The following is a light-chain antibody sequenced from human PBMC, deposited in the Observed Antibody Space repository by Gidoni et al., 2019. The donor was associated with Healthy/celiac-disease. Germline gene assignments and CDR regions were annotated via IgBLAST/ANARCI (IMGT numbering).Light chain of an antibody. Sequence: EIVFTQSPATLSLYPGERATLSCRASQSVSSYLAWYQQKPGQAPRLLIYDASNRATGISARFSGSGSGTDFTLTISSLEPEDFAVYYCQQRSNWPEWTFGQGTKVEIK. CDR2: DAS. V-gene: IGKV3-11*01. CDR1: QSVSSY. CDR3: QQRSNWPEWT. J-gene: IGKJ1*01.